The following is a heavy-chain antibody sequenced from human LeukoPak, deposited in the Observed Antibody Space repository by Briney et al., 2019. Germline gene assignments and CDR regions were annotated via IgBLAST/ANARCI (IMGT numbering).Heavy chain of an antibody. CDR2: IYYSGST. CDR1: GGSISSDY. D-gene: IGHD3-22*01. Sequence: SETLSLTCTVSGGSISSDYGSWIRQPPGKGLEWIGYIYYSGSTNYNPSLKSRVTISVDPSKNPFSLKLRSVTAPDTAVYYCASLWYYYDSSGYYRSAFDIWGQGTMVTVSS. CDR3: ASLWYYYDSSGYYRSAFDI. V-gene: IGHV4-59*08. J-gene: IGHJ3*02.